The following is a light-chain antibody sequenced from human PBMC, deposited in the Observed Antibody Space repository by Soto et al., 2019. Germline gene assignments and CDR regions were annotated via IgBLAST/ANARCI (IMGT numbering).Light chain of an antibody. Sequence: EIVMTQSPATVSVSPEEGVTLSCRANQGIGDTLAWYQHKPGQTPRLLIYDTSTRATGVPARFSGSRSGPEFTITICSLQVEDCAIYYCQPYNTSPGSFGGGTKVDIK. CDR2: DTS. CDR3: QPYNTSPGS. CDR1: QGIGDT. J-gene: IGKJ4*01. V-gene: IGKV3-15*01.